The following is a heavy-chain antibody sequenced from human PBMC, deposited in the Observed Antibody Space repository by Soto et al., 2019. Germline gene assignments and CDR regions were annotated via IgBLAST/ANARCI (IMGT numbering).Heavy chain of an antibody. D-gene: IGHD1-20*01. J-gene: IGHJ6*03. CDR3: ARGLWDDAITGIPYYYYMVV. V-gene: IGHV1-46*03. CDR1: GYTFTSYY. CDR2: INPSGGST. Sequence: ASVKVSCKASGYTFTSYYMHWVRQAPGQGLEWMGIINPSGGSTSYAQKFQGRVTMTRDTSTSTVYMELSSLRSEDTAVYYCARGLWDDAITGIPYYYYMVVWGKGTTVTVSS.